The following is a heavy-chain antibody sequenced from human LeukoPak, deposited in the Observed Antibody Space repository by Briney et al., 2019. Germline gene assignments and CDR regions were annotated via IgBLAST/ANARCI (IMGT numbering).Heavy chain of an antibody. CDR3: AKDPRRYSRTGGYFDY. D-gene: IGHD6-13*01. V-gene: IGHV3-30*18. J-gene: IGHJ4*02. CDR1: GFTFSNYG. CDR2: ISYDGGNK. Sequence: GGSLRLSCAASGFTFSNYGMHWVRQAPGKGLEWVAFISYDGGNKYYTDSVKGRFTISRDNSKNTLYLQMNSLRPEDTAVYYCAKDPRRYSRTGGYFDYWGQGTLVTVSS.